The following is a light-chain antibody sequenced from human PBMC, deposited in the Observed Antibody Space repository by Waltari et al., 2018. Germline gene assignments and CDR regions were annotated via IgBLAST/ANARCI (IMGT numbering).Light chain of an antibody. J-gene: IGKJ1*01. Sequence: DIQMTQSPSALSASLGDSVNITCRATQGITTSLAWSQQKPGKAPKLLIHGASSLEGGVPSRFSDSGSGTEFTLTITSLQPEDFATYYCQQYYAPVPTFGQGTKV. CDR2: GAS. CDR3: QQYYAPVPT. V-gene: IGKV1-NL1*01. CDR1: QGITTS.